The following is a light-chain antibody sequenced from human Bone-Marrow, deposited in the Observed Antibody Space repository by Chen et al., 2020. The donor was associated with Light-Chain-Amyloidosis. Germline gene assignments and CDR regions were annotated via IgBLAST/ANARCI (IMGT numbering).Light chain of an antibody. J-gene: IGLJ2*01. Sequence: QSALTQPASVPGSPRQSITIPCTETSSDVGSYNLVSWYQQPPVKAPELLIYEDTKRPSGVSNHFSGSKSGNTGSLTISGLQAEDEADYYCCSYVASSTWIFGGGTKLTVL. CDR3: CSYVASSTWI. CDR1: SSDVGSYNL. V-gene: IGLV2-23*01. CDR2: EDT.